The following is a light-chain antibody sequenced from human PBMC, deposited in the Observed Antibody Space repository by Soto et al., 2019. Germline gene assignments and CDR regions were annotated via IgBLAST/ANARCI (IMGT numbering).Light chain of an antibody. J-gene: IGKJ1*01. V-gene: IGKV3-15*01. CDR3: QQYNNWPRT. CDR1: QSVSSN. CDR2: GAS. Sequence: ERVMAQSPATLSVSPGERATLSCRASQSVSSNLAWYQQKPGQAPRLLIYGASTRATGIPARFSGSGSETEFTLTISSLQSEDFAVYYCQQYNNWPRTFGQGTKV.